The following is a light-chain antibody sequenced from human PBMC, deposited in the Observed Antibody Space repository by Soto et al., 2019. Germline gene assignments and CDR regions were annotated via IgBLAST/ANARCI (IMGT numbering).Light chain of an antibody. J-gene: IGLJ1*01. CDR2: DVS. V-gene: IGLV2-14*01. CDR1: SSDVGGYNY. CDR3: SSYTSSSNYV. Sequence: QSALTQPASVSGSPGQSITISCTGTSSDVGGYNYVSWYQQHPGKAPKLMIYDVSNRPSGVSNRFSGSKSGNTASLTISGLQAEDEADYYCSSYTSSSNYVFGPGTKVTVL.